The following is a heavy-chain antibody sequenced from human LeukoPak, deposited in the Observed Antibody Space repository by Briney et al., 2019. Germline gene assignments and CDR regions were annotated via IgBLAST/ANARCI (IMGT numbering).Heavy chain of an antibody. CDR2: INWNGGST. CDR1: GFTFDDYG. CDR3: AKDTTSGEWLAFDY. Sequence: GGSLRLACAASGFTFDDYGMSWVRQAPGKGLEWVSRINWNGGSTGCADSVKGRFTISRDNAKNSLYLQMNSLRAEDTALYYCAKDTTSGEWLAFDYWGQGTLVTVSS. J-gene: IGHJ4*02. V-gene: IGHV3-20*04. D-gene: IGHD6-19*01.